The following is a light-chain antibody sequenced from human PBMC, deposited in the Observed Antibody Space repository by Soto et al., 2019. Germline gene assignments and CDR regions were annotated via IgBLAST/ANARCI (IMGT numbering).Light chain of an antibody. CDR3: QQYGRSPPT. Sequence: ETVLTQSPGTLSLSPGERATLSCRASPSSSSSYLAWYQQKPGQAPRLLIYDASSRPSGIPDRFSGSGSGTDFTLTISRLEPEDFAVFYCQQYGRSPPTFGGGTKVDIK. V-gene: IGKV3-20*01. CDR1: PSSSSSY. J-gene: IGKJ4*01. CDR2: DAS.